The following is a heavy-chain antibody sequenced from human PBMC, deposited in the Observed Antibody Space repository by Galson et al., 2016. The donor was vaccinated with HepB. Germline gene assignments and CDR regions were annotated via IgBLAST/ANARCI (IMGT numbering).Heavy chain of an antibody. CDR3: ARDQWYFYDSSAQVGVDY. CDR2: VSGHNGNI. Sequence: SVKVSCKASGYTFTTFGVSWVRQAPGQGLEWMGWVSGHNGNINYAQKFQGRVSMTTDTSTSTAYMELRSLRADDTAAYYCARDQWYFYDSSAQVGVDYWGQGTLVTVSS. V-gene: IGHV1-18*01. D-gene: IGHD3-22*01. CDR1: GYTFTTFG. J-gene: IGHJ4*02.